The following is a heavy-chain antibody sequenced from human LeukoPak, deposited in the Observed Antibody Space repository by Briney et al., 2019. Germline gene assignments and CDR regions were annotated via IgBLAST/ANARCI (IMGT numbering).Heavy chain of an antibody. CDR1: GGSISSGGYY. CDR2: IYYSGST. J-gene: IGHJ6*02. CDR3: ARVGGGTEYYYYGMDV. D-gene: IGHD1-1*01. V-gene: IGHV4-31*03. Sequence: SETLSLTCTVSGGSISSGGYYWSWIRQHPGKGLEWIVYIYYSGSTYYNPSLKSRVTISVDTSKNQFSLKLSSVTAADTAVYYCARVGGGTEYYYYGMDVWGQGTTVTVSS.